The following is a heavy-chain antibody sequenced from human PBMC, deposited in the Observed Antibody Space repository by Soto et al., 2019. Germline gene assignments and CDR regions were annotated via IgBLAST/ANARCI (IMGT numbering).Heavy chain of an antibody. CDR3: ARALVPAVTSSAAFDI. CDR1: GGSISSGDYY. Sequence: LCGGSISSGDYYWSWIRQPPGKGLEWIGYIYYSGSTYYNPSLKSRVTISVDTSKNQFSLKLSSVTAADTAVYYCARALVPAVTSSAAFDIWGQGTMVTVSS. J-gene: IGHJ3*02. D-gene: IGHD2-2*01. V-gene: IGHV4-30-4*01. CDR2: IYYSGST.